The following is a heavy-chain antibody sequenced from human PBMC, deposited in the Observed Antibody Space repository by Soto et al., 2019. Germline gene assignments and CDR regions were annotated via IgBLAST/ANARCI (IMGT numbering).Heavy chain of an antibody. Sequence: GGSLRLSCAASGFTFSRHWIHWVRQAPGQGLVWVSRTKTDGTTSYADSVRGRFTISRDNAENTLYLQMNSLRAEDTAVYYCVRDMRAVPWYGGISSAFDMWGQGALVTVSS. D-gene: IGHD3-10*01. CDR1: GFTFSRHW. CDR3: VRDMRAVPWYGGISSAFDM. CDR2: TKTDGTT. J-gene: IGHJ4*02. V-gene: IGHV3-74*01.